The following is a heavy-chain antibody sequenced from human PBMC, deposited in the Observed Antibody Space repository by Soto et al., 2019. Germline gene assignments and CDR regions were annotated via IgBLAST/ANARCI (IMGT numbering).Heavy chain of an antibody. CDR3: AKSRLRFLEWLSNIRDFDY. V-gene: IGHV3-23*01. CDR1: GFTFSSYA. CDR2: IGGSGGST. J-gene: IGHJ4*02. Sequence: EVQLLESGGGLVQPRRSLRLSCAASGFTFSSYAMSWVRQAPGKGLEWVLAIGGSGGSTYYADSMKGRFTISKDNSKNTLYLQMNSLRAEDTAVYYCAKSRLRFLEWLSNIRDFDYWGQGTLVTVSS. D-gene: IGHD3-3*01.